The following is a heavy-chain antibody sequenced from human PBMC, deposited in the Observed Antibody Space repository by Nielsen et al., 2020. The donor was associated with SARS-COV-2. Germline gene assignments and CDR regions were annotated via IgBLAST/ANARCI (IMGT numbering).Heavy chain of an antibody. J-gene: IGHJ5*02. D-gene: IGHD3-10*01. Sequence: SETLSLTCSVSGGSISSRRYHWSWIRQPAGKGLEWIGRVSASGSPIYNPSLKSRVSISLDTSKSQFSLRLTSVTAADTAFYYCARDAFNSGIGPWGPGTLVTVSS. CDR1: GGSISSRRYH. V-gene: IGHV4-61*02. CDR3: ARDAFNSGIGP. CDR2: VSASGSP.